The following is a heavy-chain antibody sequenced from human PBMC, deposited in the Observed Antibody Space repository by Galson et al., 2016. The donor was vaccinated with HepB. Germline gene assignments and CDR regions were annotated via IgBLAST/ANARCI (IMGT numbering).Heavy chain of an antibody. Sequence: SLRLSCAASGFTLTDYWMSWVRQAPGKGLEWVASIKQDGSEKYYVDSVKGRFTISRDNAKNSLYLQLNSLRAEDTAVYYCARDKRLWLVWGQGTLVTVSS. V-gene: IGHV3-7*03. J-gene: IGHJ4*02. D-gene: IGHD5-18*01. CDR3: ARDKRLWLV. CDR1: GFTLTDYW. CDR2: IKQDGSEK.